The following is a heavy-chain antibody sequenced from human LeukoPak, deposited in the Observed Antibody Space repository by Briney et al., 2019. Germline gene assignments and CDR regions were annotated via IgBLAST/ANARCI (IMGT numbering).Heavy chain of an antibody. D-gene: IGHD1-26*01. J-gene: IGHJ4*02. V-gene: IGHV3-9*01. CDR2: ISWNSGSI. CDR3: ARVGATRFYFDY. Sequence: GGSLRLSCAASGFTFDDYAMHWVRQAPGKGLEWVSGISWNSGSIGYEDSVKGRFTISRDNAKNSLYLQMNSLRAEDTALYYCARVGATRFYFDYWGQGTLVTVSS. CDR1: GFTFDDYA.